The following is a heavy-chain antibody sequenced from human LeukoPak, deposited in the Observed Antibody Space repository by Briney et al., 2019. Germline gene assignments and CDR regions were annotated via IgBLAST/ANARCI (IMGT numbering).Heavy chain of an antibody. CDR1: GYTFNGYY. CDR2: INANSGAT. J-gene: IGHJ4*02. V-gene: IGHV1-2*02. Sequence: ASVKVSFKASGYTFNGYYMHWVRQAPGQGLEWMGWINANSGATNYAQKFQGRVTMTRDTSISTAYMDLSRLRSDDTAVYYCARGGGGYSYGSDYWGQGTLVTVSS. CDR3: ARGGGGYSYGSDY. D-gene: IGHD5-18*01.